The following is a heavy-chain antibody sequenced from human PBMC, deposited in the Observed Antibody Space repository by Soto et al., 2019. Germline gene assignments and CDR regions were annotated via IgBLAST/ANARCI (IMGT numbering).Heavy chain of an antibody. Sequence: ASGKVSCKASGYTFTRSGIGVVRQAPVQVLELIVWIITYNLDTNYSQTFQGRFTIAADASTITGGMEVMIVVSDWTSVYYCSREGXXGXGGPGPIALYYYYGMDVWGQGTTVTVSS. CDR1: GYTFTRSG. D-gene: IGHD3-16*01. CDR2: IITYNLDT. J-gene: IGHJ6*02. CDR3: SREGXXGXGGPGPIALYYYYGMDV. V-gene: IGHV1-18*01.